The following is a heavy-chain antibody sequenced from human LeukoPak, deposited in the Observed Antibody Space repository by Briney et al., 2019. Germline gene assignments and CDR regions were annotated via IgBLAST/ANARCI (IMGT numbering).Heavy chain of an antibody. J-gene: IGHJ4*02. Sequence: GGSLRLSCAASGFTFSNYGMSWVRQAPGKGLECISSISSNGVNTYYEDSVKGRFSISRDNSKDTLYLLMNSLRVEDTAIYYCAKHLPNLCLDYWGQGALVTVSS. V-gene: IGHV3-23*01. CDR3: AKHLPNLCLDY. CDR1: GFTFSNYG. D-gene: IGHD3-10*02. CDR2: ISSNGVNT.